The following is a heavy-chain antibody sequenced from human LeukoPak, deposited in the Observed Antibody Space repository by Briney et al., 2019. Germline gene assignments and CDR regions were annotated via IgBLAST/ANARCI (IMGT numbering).Heavy chain of an antibody. CDR1: GFTFSSYA. CDR3: ARGLLAGVFDY. V-gene: IGHV3-23*01. J-gene: IGHJ4*02. D-gene: IGHD3-22*01. CDR2: ISGSGGST. Sequence: GGSLRLSCAASGFTFSSYAMSWVRQAPGKGLEWVSGISGSGGSTYYADSVKGRFTISRDNSKNTLYLQMNSLSAEDTAVYYCARGLLAGVFDYWGQGTLVTVSS.